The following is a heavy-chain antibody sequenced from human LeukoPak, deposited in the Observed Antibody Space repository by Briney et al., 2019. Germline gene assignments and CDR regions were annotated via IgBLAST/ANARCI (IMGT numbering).Heavy chain of an antibody. CDR3: ARDEALRTTPLKAFDYFGMDV. CDR1: GGSISSYY. D-gene: IGHD4-17*01. CDR2: IYTSGST. V-gene: IGHV4-4*07. Sequence: SETLSLTCTVSGGSISSYYWSWIRQPAGKGLEWIGRIYTSGSTNYNPSLTSRVTMSVDTSKNQLSLKLSSVTAADTAAYYCARDEALRTTPLKAFDYFGMDVWGQGTTVTVSS. J-gene: IGHJ6*02.